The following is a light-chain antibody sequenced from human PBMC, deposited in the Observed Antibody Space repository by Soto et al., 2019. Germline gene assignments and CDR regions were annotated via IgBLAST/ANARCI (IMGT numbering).Light chain of an antibody. J-gene: IGLJ2*01. Sequence: QSALTQPPSASGSPGQSVAISCTGTSSDIGAYKFVSWYQQHPGKAPKLIMYEVSRRPSGVPDRFSGAKSGNTASLTVSGLLAEDEADYYCSLYAGTNSVVFGGGTKLTVL. CDR3: SLYAGTNSVV. CDR2: EVS. CDR1: SSDIGAYKF. V-gene: IGLV2-8*01.